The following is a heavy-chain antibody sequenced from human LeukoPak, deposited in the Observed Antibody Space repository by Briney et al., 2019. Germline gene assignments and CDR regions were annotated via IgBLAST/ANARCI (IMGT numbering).Heavy chain of an antibody. J-gene: IGHJ6*03. Sequence: SETLSLTCAVYGGSFSGYYWSWIRQPPGKGLEWIGEINHSGSTNYNPSLKSRVTISVDTSKNQFSLKLSSVTAADTAVYYCARRYYYYDSSGYYMQYYYYYYMDVWGKGTTVTISS. CDR2: INHSGST. CDR3: ARRYYYYDSSGYYMQYYYYYYMDV. CDR1: GGSFSGYY. D-gene: IGHD3-22*01. V-gene: IGHV4-34*01.